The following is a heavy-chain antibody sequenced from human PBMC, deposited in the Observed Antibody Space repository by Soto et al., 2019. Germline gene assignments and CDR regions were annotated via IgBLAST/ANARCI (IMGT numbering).Heavy chain of an antibody. CDR2: MNPNTGNS. D-gene: IGHD1-1*01. Sequence: GASVTVSCQPSGCSFNSYDIYWVRQAPGQGLEWMGWMNPNTGNSGYAQKFQGRVTVISDTSITTVYMELSSLRSEDTAVYYCARRAETNGWNGFGADKYYFDFWGQGTLVTVSS. V-gene: IGHV1-8*01. J-gene: IGHJ4*02. CDR1: GCSFNSYD. CDR3: ARRAETNGWNGFGADKYYFDF.